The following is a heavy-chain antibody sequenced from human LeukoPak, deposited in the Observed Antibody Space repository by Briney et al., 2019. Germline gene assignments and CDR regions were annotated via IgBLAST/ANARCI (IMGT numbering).Heavy chain of an antibody. CDR3: ARGSIAAAGPFDY. V-gene: IGHV4-30-2*01. CDR2: IYHSGST. Sequence: PSETLSLTCAVSGGSISSGGYSWSWIRQPPGKGLEWIGYIYHSGSTYYNPSLKSRVTISVDRSKNQFSLKLSSVTAADTAVYYCARGSIAAAGPFDYWGQGTLVTVSS. J-gene: IGHJ4*02. CDR1: GGSISSGGYS. D-gene: IGHD6-13*01.